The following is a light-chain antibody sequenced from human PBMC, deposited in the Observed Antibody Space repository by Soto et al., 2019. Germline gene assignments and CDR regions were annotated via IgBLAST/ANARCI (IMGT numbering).Light chain of an antibody. Sequence: QSALTQPASVSGSPGQSITISCTGSSSDIGRYDHVSWYQHHPGKAPKLLISEVSSRPSGVSTRFSGSKSGYTASLTISGLQAEDEADYYCNSHTSGDFRVFGTGTKVTV. CDR1: SSDIGRYDH. CDR3: NSHTSGDFRV. CDR2: EVS. J-gene: IGLJ1*01. V-gene: IGLV2-14*01.